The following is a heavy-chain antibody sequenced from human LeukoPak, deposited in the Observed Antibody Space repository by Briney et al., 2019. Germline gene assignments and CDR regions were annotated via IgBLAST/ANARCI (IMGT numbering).Heavy chain of an antibody. D-gene: IGHD2-2*01. CDR2: TSHDGSNK. CDR1: GFTFSSYG. J-gene: IGHJ4*02. V-gene: IGHV3-30*18. CDR3: AKDHRYCGSASCTDFDY. Sequence: QPGRSLRLSCAASGFTFSSYGMHWVRQAPGKGLEWVAVTSHDGSNKYYADSVKGRFTISRDNSKNTLYLQMNSLRAEDTAVYYCAKDHRYCGSASCTDFDYWGQGTLVTVSS.